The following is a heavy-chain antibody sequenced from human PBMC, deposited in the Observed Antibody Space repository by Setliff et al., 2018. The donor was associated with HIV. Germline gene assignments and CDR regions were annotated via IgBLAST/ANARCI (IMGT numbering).Heavy chain of an antibody. V-gene: IGHV4-61*02. D-gene: IGHD3-9*01. CDR1: GDSISSGNYY. CDR3: TRDTGYILSGYRPHWYFDL. Sequence: SETLSLTCTFSGDSISSGNYYWSWIRQPAGKGLEWIGRIYSAGSTNYNPSLKSRVTISSDTSKNLFSPKLTTVTAADAAVYYCTRDTGYILSGYRPHWYFDLWGRGTLVTVSS. CDR2: IYSAGST. J-gene: IGHJ2*01.